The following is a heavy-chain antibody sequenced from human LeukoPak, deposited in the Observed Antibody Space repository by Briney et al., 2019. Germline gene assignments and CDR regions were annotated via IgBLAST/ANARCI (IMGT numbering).Heavy chain of an antibody. V-gene: IGHV3-23*01. J-gene: IGHJ4*02. CDR2: LSGSGGNT. CDR3: AKGSYYYDSADSFDY. D-gene: IGHD3-22*01. Sequence: GGSPRHSCAATGFTFSSYAMSWVRQAPGKGLEVVATLSGSGGNTYYADSVKGRVTISRDNSKNTLYLQMNSLRAEDTAVYHCAKGSYYYDSADSFDYWGQGTLVTVSS. CDR1: GFTFSSYA.